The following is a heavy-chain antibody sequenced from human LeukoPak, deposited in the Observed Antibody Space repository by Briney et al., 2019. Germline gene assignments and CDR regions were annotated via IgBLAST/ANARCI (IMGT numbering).Heavy chain of an antibody. CDR3: ARDLARWNWFDP. D-gene: IGHD5-24*01. Sequence: ASETLSLTCAVSGGSISSYYWSWIRQPAGKGLEWIGRIYTSGSTNYNPSLKSRATMSVDTSKNQFSLKLSSVTAADTAVYYCARDLARWNWFDPWGQGTLVTVSS. J-gene: IGHJ5*02. CDR2: IYTSGST. CDR1: GGSISSYY. V-gene: IGHV4-4*07.